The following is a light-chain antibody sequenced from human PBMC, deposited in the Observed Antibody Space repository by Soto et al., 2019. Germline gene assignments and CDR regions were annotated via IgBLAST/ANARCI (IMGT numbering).Light chain of an antibody. CDR1: SSDVGSYNL. J-gene: IGLJ1*01. V-gene: IGLV2-23*01. CDR2: EGS. CDR3: CSYAGSGTYV. Sequence: QSALTQPASVSGSPGQSITISCTGTSSDVGSYNLVSWYQQHPGKAPKLLIYEGSKRPSGVSNRFSGSKSGNTASLTISGLHAEDEADYYCCSYAGSGTYVFGTRTKLTVL.